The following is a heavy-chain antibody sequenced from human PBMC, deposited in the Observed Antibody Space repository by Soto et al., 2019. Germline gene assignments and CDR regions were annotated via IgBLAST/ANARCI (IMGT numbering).Heavy chain of an antibody. CDR3: ARYFMVPVDFFDY. J-gene: IGHJ4*02. CDR1: NGSLSSNY. D-gene: IGHD3-10*01. V-gene: IGHV4-59*01. Sequence: SETLSLTCTVSNGSLSSNYWSWIRQSPGKGLEWIGNIYYSGSTNYNPSLKSRVTMSVDTSKNQFTLKLSSVTAADKGVYFCARYFMVPVDFFDYWGQGTPVTVSS. CDR2: IYYSGST.